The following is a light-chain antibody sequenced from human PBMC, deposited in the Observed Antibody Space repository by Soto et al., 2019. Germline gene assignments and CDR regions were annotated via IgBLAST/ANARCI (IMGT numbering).Light chain of an antibody. CDR1: GSNIGAGFD. Sequence: QSVLTQPPSLSGAPGQNIIISCTGGGSNIGAGFDVLWYQQLPGTAPKLLIYGNTNRPSGVPDRFSGSKSGTSASLVITGLQAEDEADYYCQSYDTGLSGPVVFGGGTKLTVL. V-gene: IGLV1-40*01. CDR2: GNT. CDR3: QSYDTGLSGPVV. J-gene: IGLJ2*01.